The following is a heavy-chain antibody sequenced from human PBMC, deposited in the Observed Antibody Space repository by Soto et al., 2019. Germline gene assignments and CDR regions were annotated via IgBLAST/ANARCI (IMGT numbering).Heavy chain of an antibody. CDR1: GFTFSSYA. D-gene: IGHD7-27*01. V-gene: IGHV3-30-3*01. Sequence: QVQLVESGGGVVQPGRSLRLSCAASGFTFSSYAMHWVRQAPGKGLEWVAVISYDGSNKYYADSVKGRFTISRDNSKNTLYRQMNSLRAEDTAVYYCARPLGRDDENWGYFYLWGRGSLVTVSS. J-gene: IGHJ2*01. CDR2: ISYDGSNK. CDR3: ARPLGRDDENWGYFYL.